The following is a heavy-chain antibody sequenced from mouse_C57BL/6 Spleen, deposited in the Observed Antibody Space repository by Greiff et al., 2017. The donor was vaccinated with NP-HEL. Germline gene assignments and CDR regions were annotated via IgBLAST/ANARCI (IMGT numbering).Heavy chain of an antibody. CDR2: INPSTGGT. CDR3: ARSRDYGSSSFDY. Sequence: VQLKQSGPELVKPGASVKISCKASGYSFTGYYMNWVKQSPEKSLEWIGEINPSTGGTTYNQKFKAKATLTVDKSSSTAYMQLKSLTSEDSAVYYCARSRDYGSSSFDYWGQGTTLTVSS. CDR1: GYSFTGYY. V-gene: IGHV1-42*01. J-gene: IGHJ2*01. D-gene: IGHD1-1*01.